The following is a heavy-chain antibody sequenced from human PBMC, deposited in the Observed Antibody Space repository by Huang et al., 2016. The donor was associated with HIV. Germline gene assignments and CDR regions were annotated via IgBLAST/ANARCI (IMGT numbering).Heavy chain of an antibody. Sequence: EVRFQESGGGQVQPGGSLTLSCVASGFTFLDFWLHWARQVPGGGWVGVGSSNSDETYIDYADAVRGRVVVSRNNARDILSLEMSSLRPEDTGVYFCAVGGRTASYFHFDPRGQRIPVIV. V-gene: IGHV3-74*01. J-gene: IGHJ5*02. CDR1: GFTFLDFW. CDR2: SNSDETYI. D-gene: IGHD3-9*01. CDR3: AVGGRTASYFHFDP.